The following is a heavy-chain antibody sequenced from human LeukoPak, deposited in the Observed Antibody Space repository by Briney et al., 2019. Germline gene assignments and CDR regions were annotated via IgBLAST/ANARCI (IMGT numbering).Heavy chain of an antibody. CDR2: ISGSGGST. V-gene: IGHV3-23*01. Sequence: GGSLRLSCAASGFTFSSYAMSWVRQAPGKGLEWVSAISGSGGSTYYADSVKGRFTISRDNSKNTLYLQMNSLRAEDTAVYYCAKLYYYDSSGNFLYYYYYGMDVWGQGTTVTVSS. J-gene: IGHJ6*02. CDR1: GFTFSSYA. CDR3: AKLYYYDSSGNFLYYYYYGMDV. D-gene: IGHD3-22*01.